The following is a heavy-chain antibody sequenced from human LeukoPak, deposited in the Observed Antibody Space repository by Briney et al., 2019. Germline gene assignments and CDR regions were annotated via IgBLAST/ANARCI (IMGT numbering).Heavy chain of an antibody. CDR3: ARGGRYCTTSGCRMSSYAHRLAEKEKPTGSEFNYYDMDV. V-gene: IGHV4-34*01. CDR1: GGSFSDHY. J-gene: IGHJ6*03. D-gene: IGHD2-8*01. Sequence: SETLSLTCAVYGGSFSDHYWSWIRKPPGKGLEWIGDILASGSTNSNPTLKSRITISVDASKKQFTLNLRSVTAADTAVYYCARGGRYCTTSGCRMSSYAHRLAEKEKPTGSEFNYYDMDVWGKGTSVTVSS. CDR2: ILASGST.